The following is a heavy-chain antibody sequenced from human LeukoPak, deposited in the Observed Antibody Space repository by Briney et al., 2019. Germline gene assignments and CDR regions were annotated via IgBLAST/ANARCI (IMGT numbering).Heavy chain of an antibody. CDR3: ARGLRGDKSGGLDY. Sequence: PSQTLSLTCSVSGFSISSGSYYYSWIPQPAGKGLEWIGRIYTSGSTNYDPSLKSRVTISVDTSKNQFSLKLNSVTAADAAVYYCARGLRGDKSGGLDYWGQGTLVTVSS. V-gene: IGHV4-61*02. J-gene: IGHJ4*02. CDR2: IYTSGST. D-gene: IGHD4-23*01. CDR1: GFSISSGSYY.